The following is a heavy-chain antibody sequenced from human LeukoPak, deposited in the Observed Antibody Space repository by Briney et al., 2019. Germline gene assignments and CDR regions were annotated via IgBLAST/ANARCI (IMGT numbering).Heavy chain of an antibody. CDR1: GFTFSNFA. CDR2: ISYDGSIK. J-gene: IGHJ3*02. Sequence: GGSLRLSCAASGFTFSNFAMHWVRQAPGKGLEWVAVISYDGSIKYYADSVKGRFTISRHNSKNTLYLQMNSLRAEDTAVYYCAREVGGSAFDIWGQGTMVTVSS. D-gene: IGHD3-16*01. CDR3: AREVGGSAFDI. V-gene: IGHV3-30*14.